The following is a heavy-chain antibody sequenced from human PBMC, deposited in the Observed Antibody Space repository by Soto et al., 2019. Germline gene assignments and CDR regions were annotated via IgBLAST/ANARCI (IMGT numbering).Heavy chain of an antibody. V-gene: IGHV4-39*01. CDR3: ARHAAARRADVAAFQV. CDR2: IFYSGNI. Sequence: QLHLPESGPGLVKPSETLSVSCIVSGGPISRSPYSWAWLRQPPGQGLEWLGTIFYSGNIYYSASLQIPLSISVDTAQEQFSRKLRSVTAADPAVYYCARHAAARRADVAAFQVWGHGTPVTVSS. CDR1: GGPISRSPYS. J-gene: IGHJ3*01. D-gene: IGHD6-25*01.